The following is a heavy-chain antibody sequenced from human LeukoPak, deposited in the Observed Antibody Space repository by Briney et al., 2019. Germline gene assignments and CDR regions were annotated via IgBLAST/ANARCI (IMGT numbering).Heavy chain of an antibody. V-gene: IGHV1-2*02. CDR1: GYTFTGYY. CDR2: INPNSGGT. J-gene: IGHJ5*02. D-gene: IGHD2-15*01. Sequence: ASVKVSCKASGYTFTGYYMHWVRQAPGQGLEWMGWINPNSGGTNYAQKFQGRVTMTRDTSISTAYMELSRLRSDDTAVYYCARDSGHCSGGSCVDWFDPWGQGTLVTVSS. CDR3: ARDSGHCSGGSCVDWFDP.